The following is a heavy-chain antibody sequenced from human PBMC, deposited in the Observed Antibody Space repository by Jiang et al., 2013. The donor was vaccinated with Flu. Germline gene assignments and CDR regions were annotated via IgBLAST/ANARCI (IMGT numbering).Heavy chain of an antibody. CDR2: ISSSSSYI. J-gene: IGHJ3*02. CDR3: ARAPVLLEAFDI. Sequence: RLSCAASGFTFSSYSMSWVRQAPGKGLEWVSSISSSSSYIYYADSVKGRFTISRDNAKNSLYLQMNSLRAEDTAVYFCARAPVLLEAFDIWGQGTMVTVSS. V-gene: IGHV3-21*01. CDR1: GFTFSSYS. D-gene: IGHD2-15*01.